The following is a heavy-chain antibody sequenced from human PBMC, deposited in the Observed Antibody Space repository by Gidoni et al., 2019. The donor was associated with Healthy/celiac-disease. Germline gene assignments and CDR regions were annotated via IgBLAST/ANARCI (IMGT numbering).Heavy chain of an antibody. J-gene: IGHJ1*01. V-gene: IGHV3-33*01. CDR1: GCHFSSYG. D-gene: IGHD2-21*02. CDR3: ARDRGVTALQYAEYFQH. CDR2: IWSDGTNK. Sequence: QVQLVESGGGVGQPGRSLRLSCEAAGCHFSSYGMHWVRQAPGEGLEWVAVIWSDGTNKYYAASVKGRFTISRDNSNTTLYLQMNSLRAEDTAVYYCARDRGVTALQYAEYFQHWGQGTLVTVSS.